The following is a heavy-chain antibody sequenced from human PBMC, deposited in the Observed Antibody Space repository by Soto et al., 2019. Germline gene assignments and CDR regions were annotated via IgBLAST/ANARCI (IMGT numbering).Heavy chain of an antibody. CDR1: GFIFRNHV. CDR2: IDNSGDGS. Sequence: LRLSCAASGFIFRNHVLNWVRQAPGKGLEWVSAIDNSGDGSFYADSVKGRFIISRDNSKDTVFLHMNNLRPEDTAFYYCAKIPSRGMIFGAGSWGQGTLVTVSS. V-gene: IGHV3-23*05. D-gene: IGHD3-3*01. J-gene: IGHJ5*02. CDR3: AKIPSRGMIFGAGS.